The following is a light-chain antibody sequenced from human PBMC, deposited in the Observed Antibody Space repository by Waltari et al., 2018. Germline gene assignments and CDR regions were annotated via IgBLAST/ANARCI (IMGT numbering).Light chain of an antibody. Sequence: QSPLTHPASVSGSPGQSITISCTGTSSDVGGYDYVSWYQQHPGKAPNFMIYDVSKRPSGVSNRFSGSKSGNTASLTISGLQAEDEADYYCSSYTSTNTWVFGGGTKLTVL. V-gene: IGLV2-14*01. CDR1: SSDVGGYDY. CDR2: DVS. CDR3: SSYTSTNTWV. J-gene: IGLJ3*02.